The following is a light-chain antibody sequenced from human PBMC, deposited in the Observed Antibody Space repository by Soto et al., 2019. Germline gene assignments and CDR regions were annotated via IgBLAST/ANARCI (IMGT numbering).Light chain of an antibody. CDR2: DAS. Sequence: DIQMTQSPSTLSASVGDRVTITCRATQSISTSLAWYQQKPGKAPKFLIYDASSLESGVPSRFSGSGSGTEFTLTISSLQPDDFATYYCQQYNSYWTFGQGTKVDIK. V-gene: IGKV1-5*01. CDR3: QQYNSYWT. J-gene: IGKJ1*01. CDR1: QSISTS.